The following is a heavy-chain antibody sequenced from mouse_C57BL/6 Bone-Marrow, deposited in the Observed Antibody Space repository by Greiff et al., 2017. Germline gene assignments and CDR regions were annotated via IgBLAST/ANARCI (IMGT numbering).Heavy chain of an antibody. CDR3: ARWRIYYDYDGVWWYFDV. Sequence: VMLVESGAELARPGASVKLSCKASGYNFTSYGISWVKQRTGQGLEWIGEIYPRSGNTYYNEKFKGKATLTADKSSSTAYMALRSLTSEDSAVYFCARWRIYYDYDGVWWYFDVWGTGTTVTVSS. D-gene: IGHD2-4*01. CDR1: GYNFTSYG. J-gene: IGHJ1*03. CDR2: IYPRSGNT. V-gene: IGHV1-81*01.